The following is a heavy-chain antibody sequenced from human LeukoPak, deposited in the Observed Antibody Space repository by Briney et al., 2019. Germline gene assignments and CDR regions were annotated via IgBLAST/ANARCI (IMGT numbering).Heavy chain of an antibody. D-gene: IGHD5-18*01. CDR3: TRLGENTAMDL. CDR2: IRSKANSYAT. J-gene: IGHJ4*02. V-gene: IGHV3-73*01. Sequence: PGGSLRLSCAASGFTFSGSAMHWVRQASGKGLEWVGRIRSKANSYATAYAASVKGRFTISRDDSKNTAYLQMNSLKTEDTAVYYCTRLGENTAMDLWGQGTLVTVSS. CDR1: GFTFSGSA.